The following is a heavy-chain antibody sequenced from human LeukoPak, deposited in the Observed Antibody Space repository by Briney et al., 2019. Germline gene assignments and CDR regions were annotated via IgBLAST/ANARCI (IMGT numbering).Heavy chain of an antibody. D-gene: IGHD2-8*01. CDR1: GFSFSDYY. J-gene: IGHJ4*02. CDR3: ARAGRGFTYGYSDS. CDR2: ISPSGSTI. V-gene: IGHV3-11*01. Sequence: PGRSLRLSCEASGFSFSDYYMTWIRQAPGKGLEWVSYISPSGSTIRNADSVKGRFTISRDNTRNSLYLQMSSLRADDTAVYYCARAGRGFTYGYSDSWGQGTLVTVSS.